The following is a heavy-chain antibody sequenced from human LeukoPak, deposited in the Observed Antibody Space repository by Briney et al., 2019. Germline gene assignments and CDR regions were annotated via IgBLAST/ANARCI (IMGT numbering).Heavy chain of an antibody. CDR1: GGSISSYY. Sequence: SETLSLTCTVSGGSISSYYWSWIRQPPGKGLEWIGYIYYSGSTNYNPSLKSRVTISVDTSKNQFSLKLSSVTAADTAVYYCARLPDYGDYSYYFDYWGQGTLVAVSS. J-gene: IGHJ4*02. D-gene: IGHD4-17*01. CDR3: ARLPDYGDYSYYFDY. CDR2: IYYSGST. V-gene: IGHV4-59*08.